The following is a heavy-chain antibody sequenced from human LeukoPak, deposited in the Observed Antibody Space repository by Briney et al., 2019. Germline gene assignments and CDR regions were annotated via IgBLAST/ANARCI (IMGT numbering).Heavy chain of an antibody. CDR2: IYTSGST. V-gene: IGHV4-59*10. D-gene: IGHD2/OR15-2a*01. CDR3: ASTYRIRGYYFDY. J-gene: IGHJ4*02. Sequence: SETLSLTCAVYGGSFSGYYWSWIRQPAGKGLEWIGRIYTSGSTNYNPSLKSRVTISVDTSKNQFSLKLSSVTAADTAVYYCASTYRIRGYYFDYWGQGTLVTVSS. CDR1: GGSFSGYY.